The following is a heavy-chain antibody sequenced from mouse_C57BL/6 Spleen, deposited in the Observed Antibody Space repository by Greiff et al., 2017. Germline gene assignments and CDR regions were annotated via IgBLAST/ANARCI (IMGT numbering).Heavy chain of an antibody. CDR3: VPYGNYVDYYAMDY. CDR1: GYSFTDYN. V-gene: IGHV1-39*01. CDR2: INPNYGTT. Sequence: EVQLQESGPGLVKPGASVKISCKASGYSFTDYNMNWVKQSNGKSLEWIGVINPNYGTTSYNQKFKGKATLTVDQSSSTAYMQLNSLTSEDSAVYYCVPYGNYVDYYAMDYWGQGTSVTVSS. D-gene: IGHD2-1*01. J-gene: IGHJ4*01.